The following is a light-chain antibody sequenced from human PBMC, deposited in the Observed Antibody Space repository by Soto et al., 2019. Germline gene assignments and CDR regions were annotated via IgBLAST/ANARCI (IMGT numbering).Light chain of an antibody. CDR2: GAS. CDR1: QSVSSN. J-gene: IGKJ1*01. V-gene: IGKV3-15*01. Sequence: EIVMTQSPATLSVSPGERATLSCRASQSVSSNLAWYQQKPGQAPMLLIYGASTRATGIPARFSGSGSGTEFTLTISSLQSEDFAVYYCQQYNNWPPLTFGQGNKVEIK. CDR3: QQYNNWPPLT.